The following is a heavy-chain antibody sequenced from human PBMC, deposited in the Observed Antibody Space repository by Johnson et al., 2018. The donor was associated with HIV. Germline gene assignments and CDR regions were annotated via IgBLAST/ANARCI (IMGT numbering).Heavy chain of an antibody. Sequence: VQLVESGGGLIQPGGSLRLSCAASGFTVSSNYMSWVRQAPGKGLEWVSAISGSGGSTYYANSVKGRFSISRDNSKNTLSLLMNSLREEDTAVYYCVRDLGLIGPWGAFDIWGQGTRVTVSS. V-gene: IGHV3-53*01. CDR2: SGSGGST. CDR3: VRDLGLIGPWGAFDI. J-gene: IGHJ3*02. D-gene: IGHD3-16*01. CDR1: GFTVSSNY.